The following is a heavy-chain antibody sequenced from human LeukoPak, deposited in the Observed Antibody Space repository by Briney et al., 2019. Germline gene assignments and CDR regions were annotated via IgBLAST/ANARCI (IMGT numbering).Heavy chain of an antibody. CDR3: ARNWFDP. V-gene: IGHV3-53*05. J-gene: IGHJ5*02. CDR2: IYSGGST. CDR1: GFTVSSDY. Sequence: GGSLRLSCAASGFTVSSDYMSWVRQAPGKGLEWVSVIYSGGSTYYAGSVKGRFTISRDKSKNTVYLQMNSLRFEDTAMFYCARNWFDPWGQGTLVTVSS.